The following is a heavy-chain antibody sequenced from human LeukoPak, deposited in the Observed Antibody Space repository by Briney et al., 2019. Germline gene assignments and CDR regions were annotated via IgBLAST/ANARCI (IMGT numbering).Heavy chain of an antibody. CDR1: GGTFSSYA. CDR2: IIPISGTA. CDR3: ARASQELNWFDP. Sequence: SVKVSCKASGGTFSSYAISWVRQAPGQGLEWMGGIIPISGTANYAQKFQGRVTITADKSTSTAYMELSSLRSEDTAVYYCARASQELNWFDPWGQGTLVTVSS. D-gene: IGHD1-7*01. J-gene: IGHJ5*02. V-gene: IGHV1-69*06.